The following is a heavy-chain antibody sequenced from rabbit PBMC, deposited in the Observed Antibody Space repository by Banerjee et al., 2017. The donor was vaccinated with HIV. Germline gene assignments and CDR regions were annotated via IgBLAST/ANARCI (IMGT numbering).Heavy chain of an antibody. V-gene: IGHV1S40*01. CDR1: GFDFSSSYF. CDR2: ILNRDAST. CDR3: ARAGNIGNDAGYPYNL. Sequence: QSLEESGGDLVKPGASLTLTCKASGFDFSSSYFMSWVRQAPGKRPEWIACILNRDASTYYASWAKGRFTISKTSSTTVDLKMTSLTAADTATYFCARAGNIGNDAGYPYNLWGPGTLVTVS. J-gene: IGHJ4*01. D-gene: IGHD6-1*01.